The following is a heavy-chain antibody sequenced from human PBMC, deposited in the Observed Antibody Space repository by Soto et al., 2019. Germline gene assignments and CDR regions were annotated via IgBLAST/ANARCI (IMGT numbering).Heavy chain of an antibody. Sequence: GESLKISCAASGFTFSSYSMNWVRQAPGKGLEWVSSISSSSSYIYYADSVKGRFTISRDNAKNSLYLQMNSLRAEDTAVYYCAREGISGSYYWFDPWGQGTLVTVSS. CDR2: ISSSSSYI. CDR3: AREGISGSYYWFDP. J-gene: IGHJ5*02. CDR1: GFTFSSYS. V-gene: IGHV3-21*01. D-gene: IGHD1-26*01.